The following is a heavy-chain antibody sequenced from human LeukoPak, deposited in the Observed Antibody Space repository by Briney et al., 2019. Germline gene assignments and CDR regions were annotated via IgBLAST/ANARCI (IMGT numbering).Heavy chain of an antibody. Sequence: ASVKVSCKASGGTFSSYAISWVRQAPGQGLEWMGGIIPIFGTANYAQKFQGRVTITADESTSTAYMELSSLRSEDTAVYYCVRISGAAAGPKDYWGQGTLVTVSS. D-gene: IGHD6-13*01. CDR3: VRISGAAAGPKDY. V-gene: IGHV1-69*01. CDR2: IIPIFGTA. J-gene: IGHJ4*02. CDR1: GGTFSSYA.